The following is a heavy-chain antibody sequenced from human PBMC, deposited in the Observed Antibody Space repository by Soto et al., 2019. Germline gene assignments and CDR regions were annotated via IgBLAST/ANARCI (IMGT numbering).Heavy chain of an antibody. CDR2: ISYDGSNK. D-gene: IGHD5-12*01. V-gene: IGHV3-30*18. Sequence: GGSLRLSCAASGFTFSSYGMHWVRQAPGKGLEWVAVISYDGSNKYYADSVKGRFTISRDNSKNTLYLQMNSLRAEDTAVYYCAKDGGGYSGYGNYYYYYMDVWGKGTTVTVSS. J-gene: IGHJ6*03. CDR1: GFTFSSYG. CDR3: AKDGGGYSGYGNYYYYYMDV.